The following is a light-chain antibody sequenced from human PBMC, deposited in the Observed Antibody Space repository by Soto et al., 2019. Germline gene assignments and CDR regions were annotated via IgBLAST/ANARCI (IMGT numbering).Light chain of an antibody. Sequence: DIQLTQSPSFLSASVGDRVTITCRASQDISNYLAWYQQKPGKAPKFLIYGTSTLKSGVPSRFSGSGSGTEFTLTISSLQPEDFATYYCQQVNSYPLTFGGGTKVEIK. CDR2: GTS. CDR3: QQVNSYPLT. J-gene: IGKJ4*02. V-gene: IGKV1-9*01. CDR1: QDISNY.